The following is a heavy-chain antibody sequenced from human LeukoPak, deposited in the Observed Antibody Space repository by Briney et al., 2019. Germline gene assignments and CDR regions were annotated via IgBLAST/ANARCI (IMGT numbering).Heavy chain of an antibody. CDR1: GGSISSGDYY. CDR2: IYYSGST. D-gene: IGHD1-26*01. J-gene: IGHJ4*02. CDR3: ARLNIVGATTPRFDY. V-gene: IGHV4-30-4*08. Sequence: PSETLSLTCTVSGGSISSGDYYGSWIRQPPGKGLEWIGYIYYSGSTYYNPSLKSRVTISVDTSKNQFSLKLSSVTAADTAVYYCARLNIVGATTPRFDYWGQGTLVTVSS.